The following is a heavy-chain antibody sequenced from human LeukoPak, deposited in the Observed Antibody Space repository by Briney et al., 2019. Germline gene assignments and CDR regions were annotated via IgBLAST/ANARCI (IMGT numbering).Heavy chain of an antibody. V-gene: IGHV1-2*02. CDR3: ARDGRRASYSSNWFDP. J-gene: IGHJ5*02. CDR1: GYTFTDYY. Sequence: GASVKVSCKTSGYTFTDYYMHWVRQAPGQGLEWMGWINPNSGGTNYAQKFQGRVTMTRDTSISTAYMELSRLRSDDTAVYYCARDGRRASYSSNWFDPWGQGTLVTVSS. CDR2: INPNSGGT. D-gene: IGHD6-13*01.